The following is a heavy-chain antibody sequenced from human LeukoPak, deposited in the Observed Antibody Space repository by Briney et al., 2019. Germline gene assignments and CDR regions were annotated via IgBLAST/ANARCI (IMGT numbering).Heavy chain of an antibody. Sequence: LRLSXXASGFXFSSYSMNWVRQAPGKGLEWVSSISSSSSYIYYADSVKGRFTISRDNAKNSLYLQMNSLRAEDTAVYYCARGGRGYDYVWGNYRPTYWGQGTLVTVSS. CDR3: ARGGRGYDYVWGNYRPTY. CDR2: ISSSSSYI. J-gene: IGHJ4*02. D-gene: IGHD3-16*02. CDR1: GFXFSSYS. V-gene: IGHV3-21*01.